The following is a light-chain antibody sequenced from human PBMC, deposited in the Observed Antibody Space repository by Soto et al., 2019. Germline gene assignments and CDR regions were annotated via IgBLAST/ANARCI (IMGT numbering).Light chain of an antibody. CDR1: SSNIGANYD. CDR2: GNS. Sequence: QSVLTQPPSVSGAPGQRVTISCTGSSSNIGANYDVHWYQQRPGTAPKLLIFGNSNRPSGVPDRFSGSKSGTSASLAITGLQAEDEGDYYCCSYAGSYTLWVFGGGTKLTVL. J-gene: IGLJ3*02. V-gene: IGLV1-40*01. CDR3: CSYAGSYTLWV.